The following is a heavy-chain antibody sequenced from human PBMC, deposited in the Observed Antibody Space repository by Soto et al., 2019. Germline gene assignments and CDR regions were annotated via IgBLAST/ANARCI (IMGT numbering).Heavy chain of an antibody. V-gene: IGHV3-7*01. Sequence: PGGSLRLSCADSGFTFSSYCMTWVRQAPGKGLEWVATIKQDGGEKFYVDSVKGRFTISRDNAKNSLYLQMSSLRAEDTAVYYCASNTRHYDTLTGYYPEHYYFEYWGQGTLVTVSS. D-gene: IGHD3-9*01. J-gene: IGHJ4*02. CDR1: GFTFSSYC. CDR2: IKQDGGEK. CDR3: ASNTRHYDTLTGYYPEHYYFEY.